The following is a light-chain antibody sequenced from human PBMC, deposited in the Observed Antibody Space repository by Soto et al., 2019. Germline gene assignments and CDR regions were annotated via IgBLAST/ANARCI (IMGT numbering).Light chain of an antibody. CDR3: QQYGDSSWT. V-gene: IGKV3-11*01. CDR1: QSINRH. CDR2: DAS. J-gene: IGKJ1*01. Sequence: EIVLTQSPATLSLSPGERATLSCRASQSINRHLAWYRQKPGQAPRLLIYDASNRATGIPARFSGSGSGTDFTLTISSLEPEDFAVYYCQQYGDSSWTFGQGTKVEIK.